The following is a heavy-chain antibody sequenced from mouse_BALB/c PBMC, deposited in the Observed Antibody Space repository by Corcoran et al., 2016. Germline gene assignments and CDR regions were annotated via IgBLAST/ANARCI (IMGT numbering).Heavy chain of an antibody. Sequence: EVQLQQSGPELVKPGASVKMSCKASGYTFTSYVMHWVKQKPGQGLEWIGYINPYNDGTKYNEKFKGKATLTSDKSSSTAYMELSSLTSEDSAVYYCASPSDSSGYVETWVAYWGQGTLVTVSA. CDR2: INPYNDGT. CDR3: ASPSDSSGYVETWVAY. V-gene: IGHV1S136*01. D-gene: IGHD3-2*01. CDR1: GYTFTSYV. J-gene: IGHJ3*01.